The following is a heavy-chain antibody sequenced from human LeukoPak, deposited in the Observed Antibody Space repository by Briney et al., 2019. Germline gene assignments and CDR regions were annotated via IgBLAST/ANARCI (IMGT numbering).Heavy chain of an antibody. Sequence: ASVKVSCRASGYIFTSHYMHWVRQAPGQGLEWMGIINPSAGSTGYPQKFQGRVTMTRDTSTSTVYMELSSLRSEDTAVYYCAAPGASGFVGNFWSGPLDYWGQGTLVSVSS. J-gene: IGHJ4*02. V-gene: IGHV1-46*01. CDR2: INPSAGST. D-gene: IGHD3-3*01. CDR1: GYIFTSHY. CDR3: AAPGASGFVGNFWSGPLDY.